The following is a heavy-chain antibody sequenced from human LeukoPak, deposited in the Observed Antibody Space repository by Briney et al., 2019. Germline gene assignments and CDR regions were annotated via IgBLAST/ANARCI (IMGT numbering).Heavy chain of an antibody. Sequence: SETLSLTCTVSGGSISSYYWSWIRQPAGKGLEWIGRIYTSGSTNYNPSLKSRVTMSVDTSKNQFSLKLRSVTAADTDVYYCERDEYYDFWSGYSGFGYWGQGALVTVSS. CDR1: GGSISSYY. V-gene: IGHV4-4*07. D-gene: IGHD3-3*01. J-gene: IGHJ4*02. CDR2: IYTSGST. CDR3: ERDEYYDFWSGYSGFGY.